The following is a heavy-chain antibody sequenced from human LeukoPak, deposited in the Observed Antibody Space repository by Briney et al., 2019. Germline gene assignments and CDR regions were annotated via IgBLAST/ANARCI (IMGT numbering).Heavy chain of an antibody. V-gene: IGHV3-7*01. CDR1: GFTFSSYW. CDR2: IKQDESEK. D-gene: IGHD6-13*01. CDR3: AREASSSWYYYYYYMDV. J-gene: IGHJ6*03. Sequence: PGGSLRLSCAASGFTFSSYWMSWVRQAPGKGLKWVANIKQDESEKYYVDSVKGRFTISRDNAKNSLYLQMNSLRAEDTAVYYCAREASSSWYYYYYYMDVWGKGTTVTVSS.